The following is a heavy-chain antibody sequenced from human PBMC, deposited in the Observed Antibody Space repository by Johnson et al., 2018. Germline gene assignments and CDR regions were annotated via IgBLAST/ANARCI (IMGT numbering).Heavy chain of an antibody. Sequence: VQLVESGGGLAQPGGSLRLSCEASGFTFSTHAMSWVRQIPGQGLEWASSYSARHDYTHYADSGKGRFTISRDNPKNTLYLQMTSLRAAGTAVYYCAKATNPPRVRYDTSYYYVPFDIWGQGTKVTVAS. D-gene: IGHD3-16*01. CDR2: YSARHDYT. J-gene: IGHJ3*02. V-gene: IGHV3-23*04. CDR1: GFTFSTHA. CDR3: AKATNPPRVRYDTSYYYVPFDI.